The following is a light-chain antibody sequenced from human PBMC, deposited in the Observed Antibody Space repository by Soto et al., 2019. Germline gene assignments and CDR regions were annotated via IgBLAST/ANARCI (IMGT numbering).Light chain of an antibody. Sequence: EVVLTQSPGTLSLSPGEGATLSCKASQTIISNTLAWYQQKAGQAPRLLIYAASTRATAIPDRFSGGGSGTDFTLTIARLEPEDFAVYYCQQAGRSPYTFGQGTKLEIK. CDR1: QTIISNT. J-gene: IGKJ2*01. CDR2: AAS. CDR3: QQAGRSPYT. V-gene: IGKV3-20*01.